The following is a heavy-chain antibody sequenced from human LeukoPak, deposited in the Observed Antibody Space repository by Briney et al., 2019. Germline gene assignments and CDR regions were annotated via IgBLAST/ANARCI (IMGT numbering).Heavy chain of an antibody. CDR1: GYTFTGYY. CDR3: ARDGTTTTRKTVDY. V-gene: IGHV1-2*02. J-gene: IGHJ4*02. Sequence: ASVKVSCKASGYTFTGYYMHWVRQAPGQGLEWMGWINPNSGGTNYAQKFQGRVTMTRDTSISTAYMELRSLRSDDTAVYYCARDGTTTTRKTVDYWGQGTLVTVSS. CDR2: INPNSGGT. D-gene: IGHD5-24*01.